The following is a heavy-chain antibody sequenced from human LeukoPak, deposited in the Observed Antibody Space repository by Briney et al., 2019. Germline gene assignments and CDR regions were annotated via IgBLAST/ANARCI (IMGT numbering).Heavy chain of an antibody. V-gene: IGHV3-33*06. J-gene: IGHJ4*02. CDR3: AKGLYDRSCYFVD. D-gene: IGHD3-22*01. CDR1: GFAFRNYG. Sequence: GGSLRLSCAASGFAFRNYGMHWVRQAPGKGLEWVAVIWYDGSNKYYADSVKGRFTISRDNSKNTMYLQMNSVTAEDTAVYYCAKGLYDRSCYFVDWGQGTLVTVSS. CDR2: IWYDGSNK.